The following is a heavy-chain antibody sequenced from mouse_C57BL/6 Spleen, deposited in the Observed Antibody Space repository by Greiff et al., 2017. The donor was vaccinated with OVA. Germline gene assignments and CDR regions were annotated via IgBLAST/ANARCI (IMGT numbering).Heavy chain of an antibody. J-gene: IGHJ4*01. Sequence: EVQLVESGGGLVKPGGSLKLSCAASGFTFSDYGMHWVRQAPEKGLEWVAYISSGSSTIYYADTVKGRFTISRDNAKNTLFLQMTSLRSEDTSMYYCARSYYSGNYYAMDYWGQGTSVTVSS. CDR1: GFTFSDYG. CDR2: ISSGSSTI. V-gene: IGHV5-17*01. D-gene: IGHD1-1*01. CDR3: ARSYYSGNYYAMDY.